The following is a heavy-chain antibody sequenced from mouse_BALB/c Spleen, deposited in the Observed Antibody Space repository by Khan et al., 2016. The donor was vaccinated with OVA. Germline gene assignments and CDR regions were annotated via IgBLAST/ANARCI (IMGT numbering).Heavy chain of an antibody. Sequence: QVQLQQSGPGLVAPSQSLSITCTVSGFSLTSYGVHWVRQPPGKGLEWLGIIWAGGSTNYNSALMYRLRISKDNSKSQVFLKMNSLQTDDTAMYYCARNYGNYVEYFDVWGAGTTVTVSS. J-gene: IGHJ1*01. D-gene: IGHD2-1*01. CDR2: IWAGGST. CDR3: ARNYGNYVEYFDV. V-gene: IGHV2-9*02. CDR1: GFSLTSYG.